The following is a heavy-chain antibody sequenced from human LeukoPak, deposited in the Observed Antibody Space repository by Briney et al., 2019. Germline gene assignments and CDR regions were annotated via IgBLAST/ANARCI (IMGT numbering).Heavy chain of an antibody. V-gene: IGHV5-51*01. J-gene: IGHJ3*02. CDR2: IYPDDSET. CDR3: ARPVGYCSGGSCYPLMGAFDI. Sequence: GESLKISCKASGYRFTTDYIGWVRQMPGKGLEWMGIIYPDDSETNYSPSFQGQVTISADKSISTAYLQWSSLKASDTAMYYCARPVGYCSGGSCYPLMGAFDIWGQGTMVTVSS. CDR1: GYRFTTDY. D-gene: IGHD2-15*01.